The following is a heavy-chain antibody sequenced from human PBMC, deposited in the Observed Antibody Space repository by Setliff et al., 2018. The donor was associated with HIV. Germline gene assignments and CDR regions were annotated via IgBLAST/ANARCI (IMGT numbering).Heavy chain of an antibody. D-gene: IGHD3-10*01. J-gene: IGHJ6*02. CDR2: LYTGGRT. CDR1: GFRFSTYN. Sequence: SLRLSCEASGFRFSTYNMSWLRQAPGKGLEWVSVLYTGGRTHYGDSVKGRFTISRDNSKNTLFLQMNSLRAEDTAVYYCARRETGALYFGTFYYYGMDVWGQGTTVTVSS. CDR3: ARRETGALYFGTFYYYGMDV. V-gene: IGHV3-66*01.